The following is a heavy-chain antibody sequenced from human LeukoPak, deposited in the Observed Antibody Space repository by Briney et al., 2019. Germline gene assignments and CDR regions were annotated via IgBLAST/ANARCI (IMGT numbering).Heavy chain of an antibody. D-gene: IGHD6-19*01. CDR3: ARHSGSGWQALGY. V-gene: IGHV1-18*04. CDR2: TSYNGNT. CDR1: GYTFSNYG. Sequence: ASVKVSCKASGYTFSNYGIRWVRQAPGLGLEWMGWTSYNGNTNYAQKFQDRVTMTTDTSTTTAYMELRSLESDDTAVYYCARHSGSGWQALGYWGQGTLVTVSS. J-gene: IGHJ4*02.